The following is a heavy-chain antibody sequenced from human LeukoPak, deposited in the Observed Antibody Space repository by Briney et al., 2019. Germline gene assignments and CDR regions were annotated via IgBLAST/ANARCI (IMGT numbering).Heavy chain of an antibody. CDR1: GGSISSYY. J-gene: IGHJ4*02. CDR2: IYYSGST. CDR3: ARAALGSSSSDY. D-gene: IGHD6-6*01. Sequence: SETLSLTCTVSGGSISSYYWSWIRQPPGKGLEWIGYIYYSGSTNYNPSLKSRVTISVDKSKNRFSLKLSSVTAADTAVYYCARAALGSSSSDYWGQGTLVTVSS. V-gene: IGHV4-59*12.